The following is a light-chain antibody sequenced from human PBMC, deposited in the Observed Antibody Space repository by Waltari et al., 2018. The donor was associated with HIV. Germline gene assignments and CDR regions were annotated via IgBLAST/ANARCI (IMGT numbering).Light chain of an antibody. CDR2: AAS. Sequence: DIQMTQSPSSLSASVGDRVTITCRESQGISNSFAGYQQKPGKAPMLLFYAASMFESGVPSRFSGSESGTDYTLTISSLQPEDFATYYCQQYYSTPPLTFGGGTKVEIK. CDR3: QQYYSTPPLT. J-gene: IGKJ4*01. V-gene: IGKV1-NL1*01. CDR1: QGISNS.